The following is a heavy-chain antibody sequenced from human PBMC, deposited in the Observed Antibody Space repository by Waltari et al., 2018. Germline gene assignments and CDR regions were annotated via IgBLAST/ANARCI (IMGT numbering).Heavy chain of an antibody. CDR1: GFSLSNYW. V-gene: IGHV3-7*02. Sequence: EVQIVESGGDLVQPGGSLRLSCVISGFSLSNYWMDWVRQAPGKGLEWVANIKPEETEKYYVGSVKGRFTISRDNSKNSVYLQMNSLRAEDTAVYYCSNSLNVWGQGTTVTVSS. CDR3: SNSLNV. J-gene: IGHJ6*02. CDR2: IKPEETEK. D-gene: IGHD4-4*01.